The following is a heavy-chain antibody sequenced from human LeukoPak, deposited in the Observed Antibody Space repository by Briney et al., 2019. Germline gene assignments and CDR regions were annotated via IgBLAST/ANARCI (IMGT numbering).Heavy chain of an antibody. J-gene: IGHJ5*02. CDR1: GYTFTSYD. CDR3: ARGRWSLAAAGRKNWFDH. CDR2: MNSNSGNT. D-gene: IGHD6-13*01. Sequence: ASVPDSCKASGYTFTSYDIHWVRPATGQGVDWMGWMNSNSGNTGYARKFQGRVIMTRNTSISTDYMELSSLRSEDTAVYYCARGRWSLAAAGRKNWFDHWGQGTLVTVSS. V-gene: IGHV1-8*01.